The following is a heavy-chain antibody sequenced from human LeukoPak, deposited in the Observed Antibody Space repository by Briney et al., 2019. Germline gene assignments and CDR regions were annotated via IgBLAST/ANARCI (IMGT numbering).Heavy chain of an antibody. CDR2: IIPIFGTA. D-gene: IGHD6-19*01. V-gene: IGHV1-69*05. CDR3: ARELGYSSGWRDY. J-gene: IGHJ4*02. CDR1: GGTFSSYA. Sequence: GSSVKVSCKASGGTFSSYAISWVRQAPGQGLEWMGRIIPIFGTANYAQKFQGRVTITTDESTSTAHMELSSLRSEDTAVYYCARELGYSSGWRDYWGQGTLVTVSS.